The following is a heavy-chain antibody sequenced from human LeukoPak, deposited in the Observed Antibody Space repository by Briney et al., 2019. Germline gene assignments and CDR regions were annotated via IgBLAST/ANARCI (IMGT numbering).Heavy chain of an antibody. CDR1: GLTFSNYE. CDR2: ISGSGGGT. D-gene: IGHD1-26*01. CDR3: AKDLWELYHDAFDI. V-gene: IGHV3-23*01. Sequence: GGSLRLSCAASGLTFSNYEMSWVRQAPGKGLEWVSAISGSGGGTYYADSVKGRFTISRDNSKNTLYLQMNSLRAEDTAVYYCAKDLWELYHDAFDIWGQGTMVTVSS. J-gene: IGHJ3*02.